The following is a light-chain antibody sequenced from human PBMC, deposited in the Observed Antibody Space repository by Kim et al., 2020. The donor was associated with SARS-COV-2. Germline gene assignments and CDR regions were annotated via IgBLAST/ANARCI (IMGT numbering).Light chain of an antibody. J-gene: IGKJ4*01. CDR2: AAS. CDR3: QQVHTYPLA. Sequence: IQLTQSPSSLSASVGDRVTITCRASQGISTFLAWYQQTPGKAPKLLSYAASTLQSGVPSRFSGSGSGTDFTLTISSLQPEDCATSYCQQVHTYPLAFGGGT. V-gene: IGKV1-9*01. CDR1: QGISTF.